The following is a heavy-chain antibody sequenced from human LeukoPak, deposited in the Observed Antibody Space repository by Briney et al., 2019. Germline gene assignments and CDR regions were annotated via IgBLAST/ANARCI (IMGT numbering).Heavy chain of an antibody. CDR1: GGSISSYY. J-gene: IGHJ6*02. CDR2: IYYSGST. CDR3: ARDFRDFWSGYYYGMDV. V-gene: IGHV4-59*01. D-gene: IGHD3-3*01. Sequence: LETLSLTCTVSGGSISSYYWSWLRQPPGKGLEWIGYIYYSGSTNYNPSLKSRVTISVDTSKNQFSLKLSSVTAADTAVYYCARDFRDFWSGYYYGMDVWGQGTTVTVSS.